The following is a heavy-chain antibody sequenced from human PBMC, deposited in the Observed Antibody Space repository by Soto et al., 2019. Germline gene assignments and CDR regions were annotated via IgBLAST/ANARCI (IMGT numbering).Heavy chain of an antibody. J-gene: IGHJ5*02. CDR3: ASGPTLAARLGWNYFDP. CDR1: GLNVNINY. Sequence: EVQLVESGGTVIQPGESLRLSCATSGLNVNINYVTWVRQAPGKGLEWLSIIHGGGNKFYSDSVKGRFTISRDTSKNTVYLPMSILTVDDTAVYYCASGPTLAARLGWNYFDPWGQGTLVTVSS. V-gene: IGHV3-53*01. CDR2: IHGGGNK. D-gene: IGHD6-6*01.